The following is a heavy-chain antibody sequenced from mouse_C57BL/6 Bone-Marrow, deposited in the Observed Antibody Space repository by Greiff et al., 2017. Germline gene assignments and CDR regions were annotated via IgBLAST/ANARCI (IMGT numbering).Heavy chain of an antibody. CDR1: GFTFSNYW. CDR3: PPITTVVPFAY. V-gene: IGHV6-3*01. D-gene: IGHD1-1*01. Sequence: EVQLQESGGGLVQPGGSMKLSCVASGFTFSNYWMNWVRQSPEKGLEWVAQIRLKSDNYATHYAESVKGRFTISRDDSKSSVYLQMNNLRADDTGIYYCPPITTVVPFAYWGQGTLVTVSA. CDR2: IRLKSDNYAT. J-gene: IGHJ3*01.